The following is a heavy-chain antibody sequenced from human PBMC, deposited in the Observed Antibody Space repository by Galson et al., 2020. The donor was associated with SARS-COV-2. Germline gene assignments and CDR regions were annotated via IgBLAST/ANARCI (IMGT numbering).Heavy chain of an antibody. D-gene: IGHD2-15*01. CDR2: ISGSGSYK. CDR3: ARDKGSGFQMHWYFDL. J-gene: IGHJ2*01. V-gene: IGHV3-21*01. Sequence: GESLKISCAASGFTFSDHNMIWVRQAPGKGLEWVPSISGSGSYKYFADSVRGRFTISRENADNSVYLQLNSLSDEDTAVYYCARDKGSGFQMHWYFDLWGRGTLVSVSS. CDR1: GFTFSDHN.